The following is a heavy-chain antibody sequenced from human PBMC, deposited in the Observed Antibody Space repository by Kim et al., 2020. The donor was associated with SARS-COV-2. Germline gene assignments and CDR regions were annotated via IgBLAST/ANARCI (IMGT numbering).Heavy chain of an antibody. CDR3: ARGGGAYCGNDCLRTFDL. D-gene: IGHD2-21*02. CDR2: IYSGGST. J-gene: IGHJ2*01. Sequence: GGSLRLSCAVSEFTVSNNYMSWVRQAPGKGLEWVSNIYSGGSTYYADSVKGRFTISRDNSKTTLFLQMDNLRVEDTAVYYCARGGGAYCGNDCLRTFDL. V-gene: IGHV3-53*01. CDR1: EFTVSNNY.